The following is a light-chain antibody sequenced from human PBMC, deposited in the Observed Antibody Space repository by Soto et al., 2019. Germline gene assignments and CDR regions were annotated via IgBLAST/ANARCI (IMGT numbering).Light chain of an antibody. CDR1: QSVTNK. J-gene: IGKJ1*01. V-gene: IGKV3-15*01. CDR2: SAS. Sequence: EIVLTQSPATLSVSLGDSATLSCRASQSVTNKLAWYQQKPGQAPRLVIHSASTRATGIPARFSGSGSGTEFTLTISSLQSEDFAVYYCQQYNNWPLTFGQGTKVDI. CDR3: QQYNNWPLT.